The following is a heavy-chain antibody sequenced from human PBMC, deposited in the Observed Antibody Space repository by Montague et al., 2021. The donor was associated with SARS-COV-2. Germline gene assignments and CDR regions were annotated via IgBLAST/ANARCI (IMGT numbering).Heavy chain of an antibody. V-gene: IGHV6-1*01. CDR3: VRYSGWFYFGF. D-gene: IGHD6-19*01. J-gene: IGHJ4*02. CDR2: TYYRSKWYS. CDR1: GDSVSSNSLA. Sequence: CAISGDSVSSNSLAWSWNRQSPSRRPERLGRTYYRSKWYSDYAPSVRGRLTVNPDASKNEFSLELNYVTPEDTAVYYCVRYSGWFYFGFWGQGTLVTVSS.